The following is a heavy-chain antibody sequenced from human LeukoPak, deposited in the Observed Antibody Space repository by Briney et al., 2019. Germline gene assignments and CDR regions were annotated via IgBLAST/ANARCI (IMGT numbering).Heavy chain of an antibody. J-gene: IGHJ4*02. CDR1: GGSISSSSYY. Sequence: SETLSLTCTVSGGSISSSSYYWGWIRQPPGKGLEWIGRIYTSGSTNYNPSLKSRVTMSVDTSKNQFSLKLSSVTAADTAVYYCARERRIGKTYYYDSSGSSYFDYWGQGTLVTVSS. D-gene: IGHD3-22*01. V-gene: IGHV4-39*07. CDR3: ARERRIGKTYYYDSSGSSYFDY. CDR2: IYTSGST.